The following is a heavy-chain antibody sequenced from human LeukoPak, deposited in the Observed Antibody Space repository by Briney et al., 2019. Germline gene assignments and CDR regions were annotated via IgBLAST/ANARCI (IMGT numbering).Heavy chain of an antibody. CDR3: ARDHNWGLDY. Sequence: GGSLRLSCAASGFTFSSYSMNWVRQAPGKGLEWVSYISGSSSTIYYADSVKGRFTISRDNAKNSLYLQRNSLRDEDTAVYYCARDHNWGLDYWGQGTLVTVSS. D-gene: IGHD7-27*01. V-gene: IGHV3-48*02. CDR2: ISGSSSTI. J-gene: IGHJ4*02. CDR1: GFTFSSYS.